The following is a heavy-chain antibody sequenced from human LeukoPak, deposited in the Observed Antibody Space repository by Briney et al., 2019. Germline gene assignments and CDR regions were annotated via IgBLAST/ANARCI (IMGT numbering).Heavy chain of an antibody. CDR3: ASGGLQLWGSNF. D-gene: IGHD5-18*01. CDR2: ISSSGSTI. CDR1: GFTFSSYE. J-gene: IGHJ4*02. V-gene: IGHV3-48*03. Sequence: PGGSLRLSCAASGFTFSSYEMNWVRQAPGKGLEWVSYISSSGSTIYYADSVKGRFTISRDNAKNSLYLQMNSLRAEDTAVYYCASGGLQLWGSNFGGQGTLVTVSS.